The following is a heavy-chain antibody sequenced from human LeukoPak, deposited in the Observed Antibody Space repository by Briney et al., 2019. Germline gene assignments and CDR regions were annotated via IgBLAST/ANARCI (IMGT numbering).Heavy chain of an antibody. D-gene: IGHD1-7*01. Sequence: GGTLRLSCAASGFTFSSYGMSWVRQAPGKGLEWVSAISGSGGSTYYADSVKGRFTISRDNSKNTLYLQMNSLRAEDTAVYYCARECNWNYCPFDYWGQGTLVTVSS. CDR3: ARECNWNYCPFDY. J-gene: IGHJ4*02. CDR1: GFTFSSYG. CDR2: ISGSGGST. V-gene: IGHV3-23*01.